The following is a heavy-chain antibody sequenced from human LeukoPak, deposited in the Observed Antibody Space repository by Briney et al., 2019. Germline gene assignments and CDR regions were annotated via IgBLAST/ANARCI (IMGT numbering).Heavy chain of an antibody. CDR2: IYSGGST. CDR3: ARQRSYGYNYFDY. CDR1: GFTVSSNY. J-gene: IGHJ4*02. V-gene: IGHV3-66*04. D-gene: IGHD5-18*01. Sequence: GGSLRLSCAASGFTVSSNYMSWVRQAPGKGLERVSVIYSGGSTYYADSVKGRFTISRDNSKNTLYLQMNSLRAEDTAVYYCARQRSYGYNYFDYWGQGTLVTVSS.